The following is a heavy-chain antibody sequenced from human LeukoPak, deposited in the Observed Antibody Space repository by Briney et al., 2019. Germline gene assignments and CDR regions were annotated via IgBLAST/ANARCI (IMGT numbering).Heavy chain of an antibody. D-gene: IGHD6-13*01. CDR3: ARAAAIPDFDY. CDR2: ISYDGSNK. V-gene: IGHV3-30-3*01. CDR1: GFTFSSYA. J-gene: IGHJ4*02. Sequence: GGSLRLSCAASGFTFSSYAMSWVRQAPGKGLEWVAVISYDGSNKYYADSVKGRFTISRDNSKNTLYLQMNSLRAEDTAVYYCARAAAIPDFDYWGQGTLVTVSS.